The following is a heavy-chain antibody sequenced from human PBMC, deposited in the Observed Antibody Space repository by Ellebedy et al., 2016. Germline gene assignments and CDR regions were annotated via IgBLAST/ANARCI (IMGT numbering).Heavy chain of an antibody. D-gene: IGHD5-12*01. CDR3: ARDTADIVATITGYYYYYGMDV. Sequence: GESLKISXAASGFIFNIAGMTWVRQAPGKGLEWVATIVFSGTATYYSDSVKGRFIISRDNAKNSLYLQMNSLRAEDTAVYYCARDTADIVATITGYYYYYGMDVWGQGTTVTVSS. J-gene: IGHJ6*02. V-gene: IGHV3-21*01. CDR2: IVFSGTAT. CDR1: GFIFNIAG.